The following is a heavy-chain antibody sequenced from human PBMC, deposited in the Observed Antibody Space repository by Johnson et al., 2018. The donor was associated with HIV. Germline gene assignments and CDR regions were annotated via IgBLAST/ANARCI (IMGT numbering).Heavy chain of an antibody. J-gene: IGHJ3*02. D-gene: IGHD3-9*01. CDR3: ASVYYDILTGYYYDAFDI. CDR2: IGTRSDT. Sequence: LVESGGALVQPGGSTRLSCVASGFAFSTYDMHWVRQVPGKGLEWVGAIGTRSDTYYPASVKGRFTISRENARNSLYLQMNSLRVEDTAVYYCASVYYDILTGYYYDAFDIWGQGTMVTVSS. CDR1: GFAFSTYD. V-gene: IGHV3-13*01.